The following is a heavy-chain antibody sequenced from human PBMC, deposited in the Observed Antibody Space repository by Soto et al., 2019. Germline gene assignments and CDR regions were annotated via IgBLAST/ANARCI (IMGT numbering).Heavy chain of an antibody. V-gene: IGHV1-46*01. CDR3: ARARAEISHYDFWSGSFAPYYYYGMDV. CDR2: INPSGGST. CDR1: GYTFTSYY. Sequence: ASVKVSCKASGYTFTSYYMHWVRQAPGQGLEWMGIINPSGGSTSYAQKFQGRVTMTRDTSTSTVYMELSSLRSEDTAVYYCARARAEISHYDFWSGSFAPYYYYGMDVWGQGTTVTVSS. J-gene: IGHJ6*02. D-gene: IGHD3-3*01.